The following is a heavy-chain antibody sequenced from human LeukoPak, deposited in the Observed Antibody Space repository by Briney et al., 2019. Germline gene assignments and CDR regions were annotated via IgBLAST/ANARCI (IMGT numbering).Heavy chain of an antibody. CDR1: GYTFTGYY. CDR2: INPNSGGT. D-gene: IGHD6-25*01. J-gene: IGHJ3*02. CDR3: ARDLRSGAKPLDAFDI. V-gene: IGHV1-2*04. Sequence: GASVKVSCKASGYTFTGYYMHWVRQAPGQGLEWMGWINPNSGGTNYAQKFQGWVTMTRDTSISTAYMELSRLRSDDTAVYYCARDLRSGAKPLDAFDIWGQGTMVTVSS.